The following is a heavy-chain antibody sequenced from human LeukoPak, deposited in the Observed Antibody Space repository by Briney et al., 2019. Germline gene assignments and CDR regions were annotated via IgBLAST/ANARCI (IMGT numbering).Heavy chain of an antibody. V-gene: IGHV3-9*03. CDR1: GFTFDDYA. CDR2: ISWNSGSI. Sequence: GRSLRLSCAASGFTFDDYAMHWVRQAPGKGLEWVSGISWNSGSIGYADSVKGRFTISRDNAKNSLYLQMNSLRAEDMALYYCARLSGPGSGWTTLDYWGQGTLVTVSS. CDR3: ARLSGPGSGWTTLDY. D-gene: IGHD6-19*01. J-gene: IGHJ4*02.